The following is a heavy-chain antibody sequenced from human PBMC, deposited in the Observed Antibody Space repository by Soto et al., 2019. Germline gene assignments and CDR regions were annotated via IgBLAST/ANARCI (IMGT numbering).Heavy chain of an antibody. Sequence: GGSLRLSCAASGFTFSSYSMNWVRQAPGKGLEWVSYISSSSSTIYYADSVKGGFTISRDNAKNSLYLQMNSLRAEDTAVYYCARYRPTVGGGIYYYYYMDVWGKGTTVTVSS. J-gene: IGHJ6*03. CDR2: ISSSSSTI. CDR1: GFTFSSYS. CDR3: ARYRPTVGGGIYYYYYMDV. V-gene: IGHV3-48*01. D-gene: IGHD1-26*01.